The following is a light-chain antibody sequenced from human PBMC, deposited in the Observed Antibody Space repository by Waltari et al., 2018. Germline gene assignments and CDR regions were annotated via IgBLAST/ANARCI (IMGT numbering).Light chain of an antibody. Sequence: EIVLTQSPGTLSLSPGERATLSCRASQSVSSSYLAGYQQKPGKAPRRLIYGASSRATGIPDRFIGSGSGTDFTLTISRLEPEDFAVYYCPQYGSSRTFGQGTRLEIK. J-gene: IGKJ5*01. CDR3: PQYGSSRT. V-gene: IGKV3-20*01. CDR1: QSVSSSY. CDR2: GAS.